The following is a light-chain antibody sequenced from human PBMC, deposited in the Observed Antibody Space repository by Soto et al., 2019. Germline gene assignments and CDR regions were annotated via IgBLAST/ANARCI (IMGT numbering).Light chain of an antibody. CDR1: ESVSDNY. CDR3: QQYDSSPLT. Sequence: EIVLTQSPGTLSLSPGERATLSCRASESVSDNYLAWYQQRSGQAPRLVIYGASSRASAVPDRFSGSGSGADFTLTIRRLEPEDFAVYYCQQYDSSPLTFGGGTKVDIK. CDR2: GAS. J-gene: IGKJ4*01. V-gene: IGKV3-20*01.